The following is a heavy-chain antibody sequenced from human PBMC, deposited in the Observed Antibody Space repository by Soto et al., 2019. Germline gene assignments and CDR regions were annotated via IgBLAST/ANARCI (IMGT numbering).Heavy chain of an antibody. CDR1: GFTFSSYA. CDR2: ISGSGGST. V-gene: IGHV3-23*01. CDR3: AKDHQDIVVVPAAIPFYYFDY. J-gene: IGHJ4*02. Sequence: GGSLRLSCAASGFTFSSYAMSWVRQAPGKGLEWVSAISGSGGSTYYADSVKGRFTISRDNSKNTLYLQMNSLRAEDTAVYYCAKDHQDIVVVPAAIPFYYFDYWGQGTLVTVSS. D-gene: IGHD2-2*01.